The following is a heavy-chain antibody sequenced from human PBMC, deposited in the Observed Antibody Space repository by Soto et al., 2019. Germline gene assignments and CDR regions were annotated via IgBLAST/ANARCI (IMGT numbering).Heavy chain of an antibody. V-gene: IGHV3-23*01. Sequence: GGSLRLSCAASGFTFSSYAMSWVRQAPGKGLEWVSAISGSGGSTYYADSVKGRFTISRDNSKNTLYLQMNSLRAEDTAVYYCAKGGPYGDYLYYYYYMDVWGKGTTVTVSS. J-gene: IGHJ6*03. CDR3: AKGGPYGDYLYYYYYMDV. CDR1: GFTFSSYA. D-gene: IGHD4-17*01. CDR2: ISGSGGST.